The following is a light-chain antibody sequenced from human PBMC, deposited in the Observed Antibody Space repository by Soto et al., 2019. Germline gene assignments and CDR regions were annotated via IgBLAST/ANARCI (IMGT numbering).Light chain of an antibody. V-gene: IGKV1-5*03. Sequence: IHMTQSASTLSASVGYRVTIPCRASQSISTWLAWYQQEQGKAPKLLIHKASSLQSGVPSRFSGSGSGTDFTLTISSLHTDDFATYYCQQYNSYSPTFGQGTKVDIK. CDR3: QQYNSYSPT. CDR1: QSISTW. CDR2: KAS. J-gene: IGKJ1*01.